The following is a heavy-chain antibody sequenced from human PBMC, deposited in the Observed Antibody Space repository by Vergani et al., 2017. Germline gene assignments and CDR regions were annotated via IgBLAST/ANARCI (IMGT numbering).Heavy chain of an antibody. CDR3: AKDIRPYYDSSGYSVY. J-gene: IGHJ4*02. V-gene: IGHV3-9*01. Sequence: EVQLVESGGGLVQPGRSLSLSCAASGFTFDDYAMHWVRQAPGKGLEWVSGISWNRGSIGYADSVKGRFTISRDNGKNSLYLQMNSLRADDTALYYCAKDIRPYYDSSGYSVYWGQGTLVTVSS. CDR2: ISWNRGSI. CDR1: GFTFDDYA. D-gene: IGHD3-22*01.